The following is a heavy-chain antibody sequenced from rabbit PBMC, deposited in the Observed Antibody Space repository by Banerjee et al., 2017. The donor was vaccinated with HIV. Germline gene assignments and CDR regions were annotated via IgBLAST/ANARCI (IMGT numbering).Heavy chain of an antibody. CDR1: GFDFSSYYM. CDR2: IYAGKGST. V-gene: IGHV1S45*01. D-gene: IGHD6-1*01. Sequence: QEQLKETGGGLVQPGGSLTLSCKASGFDFSSYYMSWVRQAPGKGLEWIGIIYAGKGSTDYASWVNGRFTISKTSSTTVTLQMTSLTAADTATYFCAKDADYAGYDYTIYFNLWGQGTLVTVS. J-gene: IGHJ4*01. CDR3: AKDADYAGYDYTIYFNL.